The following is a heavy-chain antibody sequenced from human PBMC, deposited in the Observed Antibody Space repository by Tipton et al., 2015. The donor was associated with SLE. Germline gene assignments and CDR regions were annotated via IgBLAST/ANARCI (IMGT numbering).Heavy chain of an antibody. CDR1: GGSFSGHY. V-gene: IGHV4-34*09. Sequence: LRLSCAVYGGSFSGHYWSWIRQPPGKGLEWIGYIYYTGSTYYNPSLKSRVTISIDASKNQFSLKLSSVTAADTAVYSCARGEDPDPFDSWGRGTMVTVSS. CDR2: IYYTGST. J-gene: IGHJ3*02. CDR3: ARGEDPDPFDS.